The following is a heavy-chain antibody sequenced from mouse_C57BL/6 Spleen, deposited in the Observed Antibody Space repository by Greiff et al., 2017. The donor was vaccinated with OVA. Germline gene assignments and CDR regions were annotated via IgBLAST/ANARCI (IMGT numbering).Heavy chain of an antibody. Sequence: EVMVVESGGGLVKPGGSLKLSCAASGFTFSSYAMSWVRQTPEKRLEWVATISDGGSYTYYPDNVKGRFTISRDNAKNNLYLQMSHLKSEDTAMYYCARDGGASWFAYWGQGTLVTVSA. CDR1: GFTFSSYA. J-gene: IGHJ3*01. CDR3: ARDGGASWFAY. V-gene: IGHV5-4*01. CDR2: ISDGGSYT.